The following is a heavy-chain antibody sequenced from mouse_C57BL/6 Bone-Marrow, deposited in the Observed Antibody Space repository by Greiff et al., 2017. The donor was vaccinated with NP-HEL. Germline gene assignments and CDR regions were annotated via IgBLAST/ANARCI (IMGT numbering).Heavy chain of an antibody. Sequence: QVQLQQSGAELAKPGASVKLSCKASSYTFTSYWMHWVKQRPGKGLEWIGYINPSSGYPKYNQKFKDKATLTADKSSSTAYMQLSSLTYEDSAVYYCARYRASTGTRARDYWGQGTSVTVAS. J-gene: IGHJ4*01. D-gene: IGHD4-1*02. CDR2: INPSSGYP. V-gene: IGHV1-7*01. CDR1: SYTFTSYW. CDR3: ARYRASTGTRARDY.